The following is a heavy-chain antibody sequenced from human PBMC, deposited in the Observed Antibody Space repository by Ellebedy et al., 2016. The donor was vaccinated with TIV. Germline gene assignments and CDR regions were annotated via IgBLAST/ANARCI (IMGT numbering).Heavy chain of an antibody. CDR2: ISSSRSTI. J-gene: IGHJ4*02. CDR3: AKDPSDYWGCFDY. CDR1: GFTFSNAW. V-gene: IGHV3-48*01. D-gene: IGHD7-27*01. Sequence: GESLKISCAASGFTFSNAWMNWVRQAPGKGLEWVSYISSSRSTIYYADSVKGRFTISRDNSKNTLYLLINSLRAEDTALYYCAKDPSDYWGCFDYWGQGTLVTVSS.